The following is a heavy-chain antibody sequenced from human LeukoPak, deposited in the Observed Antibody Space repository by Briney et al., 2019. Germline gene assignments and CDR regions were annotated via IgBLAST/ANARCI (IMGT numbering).Heavy chain of an antibody. V-gene: IGHV3-7*01. CDR1: GFSFPYG. J-gene: IGHJ6*03. CDR3: ARDGGGSEIWGHYDFYYMDV. D-gene: IGHD3-16*01. Sequence: GGSLRLSCEASGFSFPYGMSWVRQAPGKGLEWVANIRQDGSEKKYVDSVKGRFTISRDNAKNSLYLQMDSLRAEDTAVYYCARDGGGSEIWGHYDFYYMDVWGKGTTVTVSS. CDR2: IRQDGSEK.